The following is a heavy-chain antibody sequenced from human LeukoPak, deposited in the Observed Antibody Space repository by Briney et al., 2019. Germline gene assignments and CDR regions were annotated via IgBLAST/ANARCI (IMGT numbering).Heavy chain of an antibody. Sequence: GGSLRLSCTASGFTFSSYAMSWVRQAPGKGLEWVSAISGSGGSTYYADSVKGRFTISRDNSKNTLYLQMNSLRAEDTAVYYCAKGVITFGGVIQAFDPWGQGTLVTVSS. CDR2: ISGSGGST. V-gene: IGHV3-23*01. J-gene: IGHJ5*02. CDR3: AKGVITFGGVIQAFDP. D-gene: IGHD3-16*02. CDR1: GFTFSSYA.